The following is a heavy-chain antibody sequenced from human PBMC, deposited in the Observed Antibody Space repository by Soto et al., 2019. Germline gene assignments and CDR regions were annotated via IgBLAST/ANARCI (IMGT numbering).Heavy chain of an antibody. CDR2: ISGSGGST. D-gene: IGHD7-27*01. V-gene: IGHV3-23*01. Sequence: PGWSLRLSCAASGFKFSNSAMTWVRQAPGKGLECVPSISGSGGSTYYADSVKGRFTISRDNSKNTLYLQMNIVGAEDTAVYYCTKAPVVWGSSWYFDLWGRGTLVTVSS. J-gene: IGHJ2*01. CDR3: TKAPVVWGSSWYFDL. CDR1: GFKFSNSA.